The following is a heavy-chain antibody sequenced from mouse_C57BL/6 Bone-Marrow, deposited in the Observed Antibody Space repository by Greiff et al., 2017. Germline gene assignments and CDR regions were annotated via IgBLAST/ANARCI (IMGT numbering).Heavy chain of an antibody. D-gene: IGHD1-1*01. V-gene: IGHV1-15*01. Sequence: QVQLQQSGAELVKPGASVTLSCKASGYTFTDYEMHWVKQTPVHGLEWIGAIDPEYGGTAYNQKFKGKAILTADKSSSTAYMKLRSLTSEDSAVYYCTLIYTVGRAYWGQGTLVTVSA. CDR1: GYTFTDYE. CDR3: TLIYTVGRAY. J-gene: IGHJ3*01. CDR2: IDPEYGGT.